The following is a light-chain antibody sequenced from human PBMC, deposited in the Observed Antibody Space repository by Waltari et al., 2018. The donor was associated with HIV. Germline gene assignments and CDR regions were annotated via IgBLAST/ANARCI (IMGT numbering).Light chain of an antibody. CDR1: SSDVGGYNY. V-gene: IGLV2-14*01. J-gene: IGLJ2*01. CDR3: SSYTSSSTRL. Sequence: HSALTQPASVSGSPGQPIPISCTGTSSDVGGYNYVYLYQQHPGKAPKLMIYEVSNRPSGVSDRFAGSKSGNTASLTISGLQAEDEADYYCSSYTSSSTRLFGGGTKLTVL. CDR2: EVS.